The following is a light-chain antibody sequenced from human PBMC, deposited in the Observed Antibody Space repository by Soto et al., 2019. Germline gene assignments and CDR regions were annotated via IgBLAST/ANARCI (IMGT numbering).Light chain of an antibody. CDR1: SSDVGSYNR. J-gene: IGLJ1*01. V-gene: IGLV2-18*02. CDR3: SSYTSSSTYV. Sequence: QSALTQPPSVSGSPGQSVTISCTGTSSDVGSYNRVSWYQQSPGTAPKLMIYEVSNRPSGVPDRFSGSKSGITASLTISGLQAEDEADYYCSSYTSSSTYVFGTGTKLTVL. CDR2: EVS.